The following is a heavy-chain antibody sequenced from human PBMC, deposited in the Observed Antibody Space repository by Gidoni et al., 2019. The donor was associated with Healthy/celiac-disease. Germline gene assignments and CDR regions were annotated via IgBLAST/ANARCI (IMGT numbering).Heavy chain of an antibody. Sequence: QVQLVQSGAAVQKPGASVTVSCTASGYTFTSYGISWVRQSPGQGLEWMGWISAYNGNTNYAQKLQGRVTMTTDTSTSTAYMELRSLRSDDTAVYYCARAKQWLEGGLRDFDYWGQGTLVTVSS. CDR2: ISAYNGNT. D-gene: IGHD6-19*01. CDR1: GYTFTSYG. V-gene: IGHV1-18*04. CDR3: ARAKQWLEGGLRDFDY. J-gene: IGHJ4*02.